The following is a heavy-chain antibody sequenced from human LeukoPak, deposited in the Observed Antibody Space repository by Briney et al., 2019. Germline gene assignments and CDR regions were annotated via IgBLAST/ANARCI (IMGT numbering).Heavy chain of an antibody. CDR2: IRQDGGEK. Sequence: GGSLRLSCAASGFTFSDYWMGWVRQAPGKGLEWVANIRQDGGEKYYVDSVKGRFTISRDNAKNSLYLQMRSLRAEDTAVYYCARDPRREHYAVDIWGQGTMVTVSS. CDR3: ARDPRREHYAVDI. CDR1: GFTFSDYW. V-gene: IGHV3-7*04. D-gene: IGHD5-24*01. J-gene: IGHJ3*02.